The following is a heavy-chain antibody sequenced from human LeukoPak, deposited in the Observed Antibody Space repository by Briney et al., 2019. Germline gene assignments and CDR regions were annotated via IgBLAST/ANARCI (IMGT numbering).Heavy chain of an antibody. CDR2: INTFNGNT. D-gene: IGHD2-15*01. CDR1: GYIFSNFG. Sequence: ASVKVSCKASGYIFSNFGISWVRQAPGQGLEWMGWINTFNGNTNSAQRLQGRVIMTTDTSTRTAYMEVRSLRSDDTAVYYCATDRGYCSGGRCYYWFDPWGQGTLVTVSS. CDR3: ATDRGYCSGGRCYYWFDP. J-gene: IGHJ5*02. V-gene: IGHV1-18*01.